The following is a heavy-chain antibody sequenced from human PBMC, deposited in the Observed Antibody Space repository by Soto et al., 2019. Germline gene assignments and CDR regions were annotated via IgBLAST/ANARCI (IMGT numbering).Heavy chain of an antibody. Sequence: PGGSLRLSCAASGFTFSSYGMHWVRQAPGKGLEWVAVIWYDGSNKYYADSVKGRFTISRDNSKNTLYLQMSSLRTEDTAVYYCGRKEVSRPIDYWGEGTLVTVSS. J-gene: IGHJ4*02. CDR2: IWYDGSNK. V-gene: IGHV3-30*02. CDR1: GFTFSSYG. CDR3: GRKEVSRPIDY.